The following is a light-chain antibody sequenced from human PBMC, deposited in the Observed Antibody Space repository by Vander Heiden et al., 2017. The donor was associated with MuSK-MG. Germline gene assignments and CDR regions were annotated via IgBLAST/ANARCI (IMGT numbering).Light chain of an antibody. CDR1: QSISSY. V-gene: IGKV1-39*01. CDR2: AAS. CDR3: QQCDSTPWT. J-gene: IGKJ1*01. Sequence: DIQMTQSPSSLSASVGDRVTITCQASQSISSYLNWYQQKPGKAPKLLIYAASSLESGVPSRFSGSGSGTDFTFTISSLQPEDIATYYCQQCDSTPWTFGQGTRVEIK.